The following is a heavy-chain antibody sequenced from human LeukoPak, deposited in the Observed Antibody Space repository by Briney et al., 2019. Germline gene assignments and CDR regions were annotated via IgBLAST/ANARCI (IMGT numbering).Heavy chain of an antibody. CDR3: ATYSSSWYGYGMDV. V-gene: IGHV1-24*01. J-gene: IGHJ6*02. Sequence: EASVKVSCKVSGYTLTELSMHWVRQAPGKGLEWMGGFDPEDGETIYAQKFQGRVTMTEDTSTDTAYMELSSLRSEDTAVYYCATYSSSWYGYGMDVWGQGTTVAVSS. CDR2: FDPEDGET. CDR1: GYTLTELS. D-gene: IGHD6-13*01.